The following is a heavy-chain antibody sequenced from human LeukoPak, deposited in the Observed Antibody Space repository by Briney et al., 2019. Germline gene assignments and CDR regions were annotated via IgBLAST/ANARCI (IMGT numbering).Heavy chain of an antibody. V-gene: IGHV1-2*02. CDR2: INPNSGGT. CDR3: ARRGGPAAILPIEY. CDR1: GYTYTGYI. J-gene: IGHJ4*02. Sequence: ASVKVSCKSTGYTYTGYIMHWVRQAPGQGLEWMGWINPNSGGTNYARKFQGRVTMTRDTSISSAYMELSRLRSDDTAVYYCARRGGPAAILPIEYWGQGTLVTVSS. D-gene: IGHD2-2*01.